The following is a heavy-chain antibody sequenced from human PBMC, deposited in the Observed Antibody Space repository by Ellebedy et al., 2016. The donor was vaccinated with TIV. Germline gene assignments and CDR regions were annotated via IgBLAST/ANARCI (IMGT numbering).Heavy chain of an antibody. D-gene: IGHD3-10*01. Sequence: SETLSLXCGVSGVSVSSSNWWSWVRQSPGKGLEWIGEIFHSGSSKYNPSLKSRVTISVDKSKNQISLRLTSVAAADTAVYYCARDRVSYDGMDVWGQGTTVTVSS. CDR1: GVSVSSSNW. CDR2: IFHSGSS. CDR3: ARDRVSYDGMDV. V-gene: IGHV4-4*02. J-gene: IGHJ6*02.